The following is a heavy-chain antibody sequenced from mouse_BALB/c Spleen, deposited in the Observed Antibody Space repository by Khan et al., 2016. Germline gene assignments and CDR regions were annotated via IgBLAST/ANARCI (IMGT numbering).Heavy chain of an antibody. CDR2: IDPANGNT. CDR3: ARPDYRAY. D-gene: IGHD2-4*01. J-gene: IGHJ3*01. CDR1: GFNIKDTY. Sequence: VQLQQSGAELVKPGASVKLSCTASGFNIKDTYMHWVKQRPEQGLEWIGRIDPANGNTKYDPKFQGKVTITADTSSNTVYLQLSNLTSEDTAVYYCARPDYRAYWGQGTLVTVSA. V-gene: IGHV14-3*02.